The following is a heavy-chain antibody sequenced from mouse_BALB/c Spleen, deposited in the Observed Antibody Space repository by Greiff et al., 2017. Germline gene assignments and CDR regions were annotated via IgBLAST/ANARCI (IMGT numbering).Heavy chain of an antibody. CDR1: GFTFSSYG. D-gene: IGHD1-1*01. J-gene: IGHJ3*01. CDR2: INSNGGST. Sequence: EVHLVESGGGLVQPGGSLKLSCAASGFTFSSYGMSWVRQTPDKRLELVASINSNGGSTYYPDSVKGRFTISRDNAKNTMYLQMSSLKSEDTAMFYCAGEGVYYAWFAYWGQGTLVTVSA. V-gene: IGHV5-6-3*01. CDR3: AGEGVYYAWFAY.